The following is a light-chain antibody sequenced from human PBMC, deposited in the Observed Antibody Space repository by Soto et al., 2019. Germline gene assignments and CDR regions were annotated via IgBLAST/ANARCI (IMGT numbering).Light chain of an antibody. J-gene: IGLJ3*02. CDR2: EVT. CDR3: SSYIRSSSSWV. V-gene: IGLV2-14*01. Sequence: QSALTQPASVSGSPGQSITISCTGTSSDIGNYNYVSWYQQHPGKAPKLIIYEVTNRPSGVSDRFSGSKSGNTASLTISGLQAEDEADYHCSSYIRSSSSWVFGGATKLTVL. CDR1: SSDIGNYNY.